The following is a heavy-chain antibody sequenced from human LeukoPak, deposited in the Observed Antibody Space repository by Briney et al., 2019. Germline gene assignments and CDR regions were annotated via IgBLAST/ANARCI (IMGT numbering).Heavy chain of an antibody. CDR2: INGDGEYT. Sequence: GGSLRLSCAASGFTFGGYHMHWVRQAPGKGLEWVSTINGDGEYTVYASSVKGRFTISRDNSKNTLNLQMSSLRAEDTALYYCAKRGDEGYMDVWGRGTTVIVSS. J-gene: IGHJ6*03. CDR3: AKRGDEGYMDV. D-gene: IGHD7-27*01. CDR1: GFTFGGYH. V-gene: IGHV3-23*01.